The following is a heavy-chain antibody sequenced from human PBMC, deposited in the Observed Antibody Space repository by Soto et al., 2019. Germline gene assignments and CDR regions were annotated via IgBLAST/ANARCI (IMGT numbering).Heavy chain of an antibody. CDR2: ISYDGSNK. V-gene: IGHV3-30*03. Sequence: QVQLVESGGGVVQPGWSLRLSCAASGFTFSSYGMHWVRQAPGKGLEWVAVISYDGSNKYYADSVKGRFTISRDNSKNTLYLQMNSLRAEDTAVYYCAREYSSSTYYYYGMDVWGQGTTVTVSS. CDR1: GFTFSSYG. D-gene: IGHD6-13*01. CDR3: AREYSSSTYYYYGMDV. J-gene: IGHJ6*02.